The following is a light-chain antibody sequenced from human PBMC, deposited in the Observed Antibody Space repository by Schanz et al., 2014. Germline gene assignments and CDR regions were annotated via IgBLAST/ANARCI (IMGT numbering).Light chain of an antibody. Sequence: QSALTQPASVSGSPGQSITISCTGTNTDIGSFNLVSWYQQHPGKAPKLMIYEVTKRPSGVPDRFSGSKSDNTASLTVSGLQAEDEADYYCSSYAGSSTVFGTGTKLTVL. J-gene: IGLJ1*01. CDR2: EVT. V-gene: IGLV2-23*02. CDR1: NTDIGSFNL. CDR3: SSYAGSSTV.